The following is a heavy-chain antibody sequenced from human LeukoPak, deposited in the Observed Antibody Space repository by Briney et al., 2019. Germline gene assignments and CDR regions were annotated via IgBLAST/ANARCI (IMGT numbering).Heavy chain of an antibody. CDR1: GFTFYMYA. V-gene: IGHV3-23*01. J-gene: IGHJ5*01. CDR3: AKDRPNFHENSGHYYRRDGDS. Sequence: GGSLTISCQASGFTFYMYAMSWVRQAPGKGLEWVASMCGTAGCTFYPDSVKGRFTISRDNSKNVLYLRMNSLTAEDTAIYYCAKDRPNFHENSGHYYRRDGDSWGQGTLVTVSS. D-gene: IGHD3-22*01. CDR2: MCGTAGCT.